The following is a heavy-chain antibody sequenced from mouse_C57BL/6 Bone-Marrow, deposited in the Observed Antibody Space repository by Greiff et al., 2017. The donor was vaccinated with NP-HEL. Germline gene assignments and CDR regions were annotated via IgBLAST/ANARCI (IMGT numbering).Heavy chain of an antibody. CDR2: IDPNSGGT. V-gene: IGHV1-72*01. J-gene: IGHJ1*03. CDR1: GYTFTSYW. Sequence: QVQLQQPGAELVKPGASVKLSCKASGYTFTSYWMHWVKQRPGRGLEWIGRIDPNSGGTTYNEKFKSKATLTVDKPSSTAYMQLSSLPSEDSAVYDCASERYGNYWYFDVWGTGTTVTVSS. D-gene: IGHD2-10*02. CDR3: ASERYGNYWYFDV.